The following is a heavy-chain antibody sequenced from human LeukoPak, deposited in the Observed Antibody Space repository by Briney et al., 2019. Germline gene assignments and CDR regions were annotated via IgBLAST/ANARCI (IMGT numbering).Heavy chain of an antibody. V-gene: IGHV4-38-2*01. CDR3: ARVRTTSPYSSSWYFDY. CDR2: IYRSGST. CDR1: GYSISSGYY. Sequence: PSETLSLTCAVSGYSISSGYYWGWIRQPPGKGLEWIGSIYRSGSTYYNPSLRSRVTISVDTSKNQFSLKLSSVTAADTAVYYCARVRTTSPYSSSWYFDYWGQGTLVTVSS. J-gene: IGHJ4*02. D-gene: IGHD6-13*01.